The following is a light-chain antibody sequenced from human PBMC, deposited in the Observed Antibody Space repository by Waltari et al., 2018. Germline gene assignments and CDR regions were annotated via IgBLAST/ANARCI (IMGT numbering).Light chain of an antibody. CDR1: QGISSY. V-gene: IGKV3-11*01. CDR3: QQRYNWPAT. CDR2: DAS. Sequence: VLTQSPANLSLSPGERATLSCRASQGISSYLAWYQHKPGQPPSLLIYDASNRATGIPARFSGSGSGTDFTLTISSLEPEDFAVYDCQQRYNWPATFGPGTKVAIK. J-gene: IGKJ3*01.